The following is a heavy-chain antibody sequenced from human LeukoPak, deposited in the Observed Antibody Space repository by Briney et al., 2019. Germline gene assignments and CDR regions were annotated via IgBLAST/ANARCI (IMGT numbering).Heavy chain of an antibody. J-gene: IGHJ1*01. CDR2: ISSSGSTI. CDR3: ARPSRPYRSSEYFQH. CDR1: GFTFSSYE. V-gene: IGHV3-48*03. D-gene: IGHD6-13*01. Sequence: PGGSLTLSCAASGFTFSSYEMNWVRQAPGKGLEWVSYISSSGSTIYFADSVKGRFTISRDNAKNSLYLQMNSLRAEDTAVYYCARPSRPYRSSEYFQHWGQGTLVIVSS.